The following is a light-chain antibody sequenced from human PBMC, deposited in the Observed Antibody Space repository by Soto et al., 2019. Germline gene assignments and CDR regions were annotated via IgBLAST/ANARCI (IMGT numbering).Light chain of an antibody. V-gene: IGLV2-23*01. CDR3: CSYGGSSTLV. J-gene: IGLJ2*01. CDR1: SSDVGSYKF. CDR2: EGS. Sequence: QSVLTQPASVSGSPGQSITISCTGTSSDVGSYKFVSWYQQHPGKAPKLMIYEGSKRPSGVSNRFSGSKSGNTASVTISGLQAEDDADYYCCSYGGSSTLVFGGGTKLTVL.